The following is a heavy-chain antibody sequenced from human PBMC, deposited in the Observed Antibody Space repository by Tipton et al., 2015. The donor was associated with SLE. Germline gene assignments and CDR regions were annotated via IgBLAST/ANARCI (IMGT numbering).Heavy chain of an antibody. J-gene: IGHJ6*02. V-gene: IGHV3-30-3*01. CDR3: AREAAAGLYNYYPMDV. CDR2: ISYDGSNK. CDR1: GFTFSSYA. Sequence: SLRLSCAASGFTFSSYAMHWVRQAPGKGLEWVAVISYDGSNKYYADSVKGRFTISRDNSKNTLYLQMNSLRPEDTAVYYCAREAAAGLYNYYPMDVWGQGTTVTVSS. D-gene: IGHD6-13*01.